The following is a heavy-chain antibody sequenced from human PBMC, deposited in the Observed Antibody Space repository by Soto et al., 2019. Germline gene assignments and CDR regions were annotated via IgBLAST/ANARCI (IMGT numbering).Heavy chain of an antibody. D-gene: IGHD1-26*01. J-gene: IGHJ4*02. Sequence: PGGSLRLSCAASGFTFSRYSISWVRQAPGKGLECVSSISGTGGDTFYADSVKGRFTISRDNSKNTLYLQMSSLRADDTVLYYCAKDSALPYSGSYFDYWGQGALVTVSS. CDR2: ISGTGGDT. CDR3: AKDSALPYSGSYFDY. V-gene: IGHV3-23*01. CDR1: GFTFSRYS.